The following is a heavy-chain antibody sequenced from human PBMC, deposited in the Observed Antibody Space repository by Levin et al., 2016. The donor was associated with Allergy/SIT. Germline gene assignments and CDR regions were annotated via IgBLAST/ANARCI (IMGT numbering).Heavy chain of an antibody. CDR1: GFTFSSYA. D-gene: IGHD1-26*01. CDR3: ARWWGELLY. V-gene: IGHV3-23*01. J-gene: IGHJ4*02. Sequence: GGSLRLSCAASGFTFSSYAMSWVRQAPGKGLEWVSSLSDSGSSTYHADSVKGRFTISRDNSKNTLYLQMNSLRVEDTAIYYCARWWGELLYWGQGTLVTVSS. CDR2: LSDSGSST.